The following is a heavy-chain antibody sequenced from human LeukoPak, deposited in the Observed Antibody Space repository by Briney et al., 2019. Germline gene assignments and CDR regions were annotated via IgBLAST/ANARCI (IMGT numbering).Heavy chain of an antibody. CDR2: IYHSGST. CDR1: GYSISSDYY. D-gene: IGHD4-17*01. Sequence: SETLSLTCTVSGYSISSDYYWGWIRQPPGKGLEWIGSIYHSGSTYYNPSLKSRVTISVDTSKNQFSLKLSSVTAADTAVYYCARADYGEFDYWGQGTLVTVSS. J-gene: IGHJ4*02. V-gene: IGHV4-38-2*02. CDR3: ARADYGEFDY.